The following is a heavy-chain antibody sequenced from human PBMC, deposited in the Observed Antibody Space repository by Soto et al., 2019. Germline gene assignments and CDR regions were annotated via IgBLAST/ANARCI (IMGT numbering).Heavy chain of an antibody. CDR2: ISGSGGST. CDR3: AKCGGSSWTRYYFDY. V-gene: IGHV3-23*01. Sequence: TGGSLRLSCAASGFTFSSYAMSWVRQAPGKGLEWVSAISGSGGSTYYADSVKGRFTISRDNSKNTLYLQMNSLRAEDTAVYYCAKCGGSSWTRYYFDYWGQGTLVTVSS. J-gene: IGHJ4*02. D-gene: IGHD6-13*01. CDR1: GFTFSSYA.